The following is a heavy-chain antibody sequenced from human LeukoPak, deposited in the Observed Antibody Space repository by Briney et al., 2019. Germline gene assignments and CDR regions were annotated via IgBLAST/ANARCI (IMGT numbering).Heavy chain of an antibody. CDR2: ISSSSSYI. V-gene: IGHV3-21*01. CDR3: ARGYSSSWYWVDY. J-gene: IGHJ4*02. Sequence: PGGSLRLSCAASGFTFSSYSMNWVRQAPGKGLEWVSSISSSSSYIYYADSVKGRFTISGDNAKNSLYLQMNSLRAEDTAVYYCARGYSSSWYWVDYWGQGTLVTVSS. CDR1: GFTFSSYS. D-gene: IGHD6-13*01.